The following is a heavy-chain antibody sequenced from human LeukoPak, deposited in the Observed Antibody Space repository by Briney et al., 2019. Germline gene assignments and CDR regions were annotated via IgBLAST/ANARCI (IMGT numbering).Heavy chain of an antibody. CDR1: GGSISSGGYY. D-gene: IGHD5-18*01. J-gene: IGHJ4*02. Sequence: PSETLSLTCTVSGGSISSGGYYWSWIRQHPGKGLEWIGYIYYSGSNYYNPSLKIRVTISVDTSKNQFSLKLSSVTAADTAVYYCARVIRTAMVGWGQGTLVTVSS. V-gene: IGHV4-31*03. CDR2: IYYSGSN. CDR3: ARVIRTAMVG.